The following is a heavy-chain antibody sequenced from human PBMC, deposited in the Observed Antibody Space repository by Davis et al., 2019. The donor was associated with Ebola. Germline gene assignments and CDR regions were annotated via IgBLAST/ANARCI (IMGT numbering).Heavy chain of an antibody. D-gene: IGHD2-2*01. V-gene: IGHV3-33*08. CDR1: GFTFSSYE. CDR3: ARERTCSSTSCYPDAFDI. J-gene: IGHJ3*02. CDR2: IWYDGSNK. Sequence: GGSLRLSCAASGFTFSSYEMNWVRQAPGKGLEWVAVIWYDGSNKYYADSVKGRFTISRDNSKNTLYLQMNSLRAEDTAVYYCARERTCSSTSCYPDAFDIWGQGTMVTVSS.